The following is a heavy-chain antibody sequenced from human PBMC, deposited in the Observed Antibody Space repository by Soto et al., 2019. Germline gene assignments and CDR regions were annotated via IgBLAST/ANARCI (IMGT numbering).Heavy chain of an antibody. Sequence: PGESLKISCKGSGYSFTSYWIGWVRQMPGKGLKWMGIIYPGDSDTRYSPSFQGQVTISADKSISTAYLQWSSLKASDTAMYYCTRPMVGGPGYQLPAYTSYYFDYWGQGTLVTVSS. D-gene: IGHD2-2*01. CDR1: GYSFTSYW. V-gene: IGHV5-51*01. J-gene: IGHJ4*02. CDR2: IYPGDSDT. CDR3: TRPMVGGPGYQLPAYTSYYFDY.